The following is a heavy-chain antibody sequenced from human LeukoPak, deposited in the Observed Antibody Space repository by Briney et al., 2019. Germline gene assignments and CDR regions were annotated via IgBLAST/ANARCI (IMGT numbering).Heavy chain of an antibody. D-gene: IGHD4-17*01. Sequence: GGSLRLSCAASEFDFSTHAMTWVRQAPGKGLEWVSAISISGTKTYYADSVKGRSTISRDNSKNTLYLQMYSLRAEDTAVYYCANEIRPNDYWGQGTLVTVSS. V-gene: IGHV3-23*01. CDR2: ISISGTKT. CDR3: ANEIRPNDY. J-gene: IGHJ4*02. CDR1: EFDFSTHA.